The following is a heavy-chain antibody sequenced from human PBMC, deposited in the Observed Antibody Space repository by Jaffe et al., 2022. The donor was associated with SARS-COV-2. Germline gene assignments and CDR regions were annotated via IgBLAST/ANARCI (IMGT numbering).Heavy chain of an antibody. V-gene: IGHV3-7*01. CDR1: GFTFSNYW. J-gene: IGHJ4*02. Sequence: EVQLVESGGGLVQPGGSLRLSCAASGFTFSNYWMSWVRQAPGKGLEWVANIKQDGSVKSYVDSVTGRFTISRDNAKDSLYLQMNSLRAEDSAVYYCAPANRGSCGGDSCNWGQGTLVTVSS. CDR2: IKQDGSVK. CDR3: APANRGSCGGDSCN. D-gene: IGHD2-21*02.